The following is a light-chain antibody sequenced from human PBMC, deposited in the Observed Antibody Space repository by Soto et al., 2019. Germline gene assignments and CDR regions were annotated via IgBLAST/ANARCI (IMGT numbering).Light chain of an antibody. CDR3: QSYDSSLSGWL. Sequence: QSVLTQPPSASGTPGQRVTISCSGSSSNIGSNYVYWYQQLPGTAPKLLIYRNNQRPSGVPDRFSGSKSGTSASLAISGLRSEDEADYYCQSYDSSLSGWLFGGGTQLTVL. J-gene: IGLJ3*02. CDR2: RNN. V-gene: IGLV1-47*01. CDR1: SSNIGSNY.